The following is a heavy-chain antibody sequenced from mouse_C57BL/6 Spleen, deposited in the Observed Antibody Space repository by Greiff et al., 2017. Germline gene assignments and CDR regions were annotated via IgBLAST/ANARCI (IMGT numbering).Heavy chain of an antibody. V-gene: IGHV2-4*01. Sequence: VQRVESGPGLVQPSQSLSITCTVSGFSLTSYGVHWVRQPPGKGLEWLGVIWSGGSTDYNAAFISRLGISKDNSTSQVFFTMSSRQADDTAIYYCAKSPYYGNYGYGYFDVWGTGTTVTVSA. CDR1: GFSLTSYG. CDR3: AKSPYYGNYGYGYFDV. CDR2: IWSGGST. D-gene: IGHD2-10*01. J-gene: IGHJ1*03.